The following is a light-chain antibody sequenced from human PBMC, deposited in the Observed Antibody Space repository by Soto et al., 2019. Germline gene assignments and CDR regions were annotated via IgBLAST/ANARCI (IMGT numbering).Light chain of an antibody. J-gene: IGKJ1*01. CDR1: QSINIW. Sequence: DIQRTQSPSTLSASVGDRVTITCRASQSINIWLAWYQQKPGRAPKLLIYKASTLESGVPSRFSGSGSGTEFTLTISSLQPDDFATYYCQQYNVYWTFGQGTKVDIK. CDR3: QQYNVYWT. V-gene: IGKV1-5*03. CDR2: KAS.